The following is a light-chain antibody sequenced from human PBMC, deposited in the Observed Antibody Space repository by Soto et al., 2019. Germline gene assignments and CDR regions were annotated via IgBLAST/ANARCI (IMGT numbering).Light chain of an antibody. Sequence: DIQMTQSPSSLSASVGDRVTITCRANQIINNYLNWYQQKPGKAPKLLIYAASSLQSGAPSRFSGSGSRTDFTLTISSQQPADSASSFCQQSIRAPLTFGGGTKV. CDR1: QIINNY. V-gene: IGKV1-39*01. CDR3: QQSIRAPLT. CDR2: AAS. J-gene: IGKJ4*01.